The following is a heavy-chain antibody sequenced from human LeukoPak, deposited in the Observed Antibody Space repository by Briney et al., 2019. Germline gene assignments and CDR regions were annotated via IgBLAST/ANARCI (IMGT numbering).Heavy chain of an antibody. CDR2: IYYSGST. V-gene: IGHV4-59*08. D-gene: IGHD6-19*01. CDR3: ARRQQWGYYFDY. CDR1: GGSISSYY. Sequence: SETLSLTCTVSGGSISSYYWSWTRQPPGKGLEWIGYIYYSGSTNYNPSLKSRVTISVDTSKNQFSLKLSSVTAADTAVYYCARRQQWGYYFDYWGQGTLVTVSS. J-gene: IGHJ4*02.